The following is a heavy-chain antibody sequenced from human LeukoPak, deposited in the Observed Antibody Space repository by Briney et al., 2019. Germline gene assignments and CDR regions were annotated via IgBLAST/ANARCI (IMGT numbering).Heavy chain of an antibody. Sequence: PGGSLRLSCVASGFRFGRDWISWVRQAPGKGLGWVACIKQDGSENYYVDSVRGRFTVSVDNGKNSLYLQMNSLRAEDTARYYCATLDSTKSVLWGRGTAVIVSS. CDR3: ATLDSTKSVL. V-gene: IGHV3-7*01. CDR1: GFRFGRDW. CDR2: IKQDGSEN. D-gene: IGHD2-2*01. J-gene: IGHJ1*01.